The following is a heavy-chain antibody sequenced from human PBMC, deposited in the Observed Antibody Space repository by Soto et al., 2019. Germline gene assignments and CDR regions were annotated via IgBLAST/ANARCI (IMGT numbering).Heavy chain of an antibody. CDR1: GYTFTSYD. V-gene: IGHV1-8*01. CDR2: MNPNTGNS. D-gene: IGHD1-1*01. J-gene: IGHJ4*02. CDR3: ARRAETNGWNGFGADKYYFDF. Sequence: ASGEGLCKASGYTFTSYDIYWVRQATGQGLEWMGWMNPNTGNSGYAQKFQGRVTMTSDTSISTAHMELSSLRSEDTAVYYCARRAETNGWNGFGADKYYFDFWGQGXLVTVYS.